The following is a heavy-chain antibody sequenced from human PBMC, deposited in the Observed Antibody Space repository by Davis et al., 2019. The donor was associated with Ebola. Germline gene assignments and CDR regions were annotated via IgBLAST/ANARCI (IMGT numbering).Heavy chain of an antibody. V-gene: IGHV3-30-3*01. CDR2: ISYDGSNR. CDR1: EITFTPSV. D-gene: IGHD3-3*01. Sequence: PSGTLSLTCAVSEITFTPSVLHRVRQAPAQGQVLVAVISYDGSNRYSADSVKGRFTISRENSKNTLSLQMNSLRTEDTGMYYCARGSVRFLEWLSQNEFDIWGQGSMV. CDR3: ARGSVRFLEWLSQNEFDI. J-gene: IGHJ3*02.